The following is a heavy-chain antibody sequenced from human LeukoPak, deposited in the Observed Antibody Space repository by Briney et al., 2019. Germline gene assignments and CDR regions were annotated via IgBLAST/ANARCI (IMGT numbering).Heavy chain of an antibody. CDR1: GGSISSGSYY. D-gene: IGHD3/OR15-3a*01. Sequence: SETLSLTCTVSGGSISSGSYYWSWIRQPAGKGLEWIGRIYTSGSTNYNPSLKSRVTISVDTSKNQFSLKLSSVTAADTAVYYCARDFGLPYWYFDLWGRGTLVTVSS. CDR2: IYTSGST. V-gene: IGHV4-61*02. J-gene: IGHJ2*01. CDR3: ARDFGLPYWYFDL.